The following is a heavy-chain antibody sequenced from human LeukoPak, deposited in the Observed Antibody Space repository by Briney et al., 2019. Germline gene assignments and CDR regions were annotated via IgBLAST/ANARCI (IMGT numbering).Heavy chain of an antibody. CDR1: GGTFSSYA. J-gene: IGHJ4*02. CDR3: ARDRGGGYDFWSGYYTFDY. V-gene: IGHV1-69*05. D-gene: IGHD3-3*01. CDR2: IIPIFGTA. Sequence: SVKVSCKASGGTFSSYAISWVRQAPGQGLEWMGGIIPIFGTANYAQKFQGRVTITTDESTSTAYMELSSLRSEDTAVYYCARDRGGGYDFWSGYYTFDYWGQGTLVTVSS.